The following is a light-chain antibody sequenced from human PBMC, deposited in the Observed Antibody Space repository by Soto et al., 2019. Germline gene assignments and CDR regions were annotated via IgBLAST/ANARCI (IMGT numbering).Light chain of an antibody. V-gene: IGLV2-14*01. CDR2: DVS. CDR1: SNDAGGYNC. Sequence: QSALTQPASVSGSPGQSITISCTGTSNDAGGYNCVSWYQQSPGKAPKLMIYDVSDRPPGVSNRFSGSKSDNTASLTISGLQAEDEADYYCSSCTSSSALYVFGSGTKVTVL. J-gene: IGLJ1*01. CDR3: SSCTSSSALYV.